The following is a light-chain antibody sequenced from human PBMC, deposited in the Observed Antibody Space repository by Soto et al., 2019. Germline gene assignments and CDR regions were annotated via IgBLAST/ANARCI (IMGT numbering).Light chain of an antibody. CDR1: SSDVGGYNF. J-gene: IGLJ3*02. Sequence: QSALTQPRSVSGSPGQSGTISCTGTSSDVGGYNFVSWYQQHPGKAPKLMIYDVTKRPSGVPDRFSGSKSGITASLTISGLQAEDEADYYCRSYAGSYTWVFGGGTKLTVL. CDR3: RSYAGSYTWV. CDR2: DVT. V-gene: IGLV2-11*01.